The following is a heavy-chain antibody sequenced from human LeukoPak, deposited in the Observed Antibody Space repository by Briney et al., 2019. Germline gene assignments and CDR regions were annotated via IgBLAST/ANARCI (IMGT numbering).Heavy chain of an antibody. CDR3: ARVAVRGPKTVDAFDI. CDR1: GFIFSSYS. D-gene: IGHD6-19*01. Sequence: GGSLRLSCAASGFIFSSYSMNWVRQAPGKGLEWVSSISSSSSYIYYADSVKGRFTISRDNAKNSLYLQMNSLRAEDTAAYYCARVAVRGPKTVDAFDIWGQGTMVTVSS. J-gene: IGHJ3*02. CDR2: ISSSSSYI. V-gene: IGHV3-21*01.